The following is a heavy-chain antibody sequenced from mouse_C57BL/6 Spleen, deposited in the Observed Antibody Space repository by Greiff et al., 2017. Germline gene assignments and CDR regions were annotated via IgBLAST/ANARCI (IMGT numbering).Heavy chain of an antibody. J-gene: IGHJ4*01. CDR2: IFPGSGST. CDR1: GFTFTGYW. CDR3: TRAGKGYLRWAMDF. V-gene: IGHV1-9*01. Sequence: QVQLKQSGAELMKPGASLKLSCTATGFTFTGYWIAWVNQRPGHGLEWIGEIFPGSGSTNYNEKFKGDATFTADESSNPDSMKLSSRTAENSAIYYCTRAGKGYLRWAMDFWGQGTSVTVSS. D-gene: IGHD1-1*01.